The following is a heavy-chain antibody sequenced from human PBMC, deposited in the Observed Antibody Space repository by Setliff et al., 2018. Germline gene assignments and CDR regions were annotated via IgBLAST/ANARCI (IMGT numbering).Heavy chain of an antibody. Sequence: SVKVSCKASGDTFNTYTLSWVRQAPGQGLEWMGGIIPLLETVKYAQKFQGRLTITADKSTSTGYMELSSLTREDTAIYYCARINFYVSSGYYYAPDYWGPGTLVTVSS. J-gene: IGHJ4*02. CDR1: GDTFNTYT. CDR2: IIPLLETV. CDR3: ARINFYVSSGYYYAPDY. D-gene: IGHD3-22*01. V-gene: IGHV1-69*06.